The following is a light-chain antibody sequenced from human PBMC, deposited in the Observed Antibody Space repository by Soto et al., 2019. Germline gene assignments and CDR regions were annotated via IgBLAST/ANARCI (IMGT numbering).Light chain of an antibody. J-gene: IGKJ2*01. CDR3: PQYGSSPPYT. CDR1: QSVSSSY. Sequence: EIVLTQSPGTLSLSPGERATLSCRASQSVSSSYLAWYQQKPGQAPRLLIYGASSRATGIPDRFSGSGSGKDFTLTISRREPEDVAVYYCPQYGSSPPYTFGQGTKLEIK. CDR2: GAS. V-gene: IGKV3-20*01.